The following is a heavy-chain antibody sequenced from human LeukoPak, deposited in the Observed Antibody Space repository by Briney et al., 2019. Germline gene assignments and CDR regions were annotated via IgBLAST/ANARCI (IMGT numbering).Heavy chain of an antibody. CDR2: IYYRGST. Sequence: WETLSLSCTVSGGSISSYYWSWLRQPPGKGREWIGYIYYRGSTNYNPSLKSRVTISVDTSKNQFSLKLSSVTAADTAVYYCARAIVVASLYDYWGQGTLVTVSS. CDR3: ARAIVVASLYDY. J-gene: IGHJ4*02. V-gene: IGHV4-59*01. CDR1: GGSISSYY. D-gene: IGHD3-22*01.